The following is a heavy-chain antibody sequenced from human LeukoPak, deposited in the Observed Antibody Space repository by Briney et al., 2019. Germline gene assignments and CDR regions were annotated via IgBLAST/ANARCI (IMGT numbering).Heavy chain of an antibody. J-gene: IGHJ4*02. CDR3: ARETPSSSGAFDY. D-gene: IGHD6-19*01. CDR2: IYYSGST. Sequence: SETLCLTCAVSGGSLSGHYWSWIRQSPGEGLVWIGYIYYSGSTNYNPSLKSRVTITVDTSKNQFSLKLSSVTAADTAVYYCARETPSSSGAFDYWGQGTLVTVSS. V-gene: IGHV4-59*11. CDR1: GGSLSGHY.